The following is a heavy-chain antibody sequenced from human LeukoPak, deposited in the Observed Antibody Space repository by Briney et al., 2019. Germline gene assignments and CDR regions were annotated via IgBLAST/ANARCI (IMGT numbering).Heavy chain of an antibody. CDR1: GFTFSSYA. J-gene: IGHJ6*02. D-gene: IGHD5-12*01. CDR3: AKGVNIDFYGMDV. Sequence: GRSLRLSCAASGFTFSSYAMHWVRQAPGKGLEWVAVISYDGSNKYYADSVKGRFTISRDNSKNTLYLQMNSLRAEDTAVYYCAKGVNIDFYGMDVWGQGTTVTVSS. V-gene: IGHV3-30-3*01. CDR2: ISYDGSNK.